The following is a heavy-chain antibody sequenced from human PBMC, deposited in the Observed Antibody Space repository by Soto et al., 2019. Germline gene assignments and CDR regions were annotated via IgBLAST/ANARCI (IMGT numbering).Heavy chain of an antibody. CDR1: GGSISGYY. CDR2: MYNTGST. J-gene: IGHJ6*02. V-gene: IGHV4-59*01. D-gene: IGHD2-21*01. Sequence: SETLSLTCTVSGGSISGYYWSWIRQPPGKGLEWIGYMYNTGSTVYNPSFKSRVTISVDTSKNQFSLKLNSVTAADTAVYYCARDLWGYCGTVYYPPDVCGQATTVTVSS. CDR3: ARDLWGYCGTVYYPPDV.